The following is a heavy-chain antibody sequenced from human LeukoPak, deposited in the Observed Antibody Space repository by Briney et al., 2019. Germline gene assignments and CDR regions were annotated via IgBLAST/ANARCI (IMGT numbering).Heavy chain of an antibody. D-gene: IGHD6-19*01. J-gene: IGHJ6*03. CDR1: GYTFTGYY. Sequence: ASVKVSCKASGYTFTGYYMHWVRQAPGQGLEWMGIINPSGGSTSYAQKFQGRVTMTRDTSTSTVYMELSSLRSEDTAVYYCARASGKQWLWTDYYYYYMDVWGKGTTVTISS. V-gene: IGHV1-46*01. CDR3: ARASGKQWLWTDYYYYYMDV. CDR2: INPSGGST.